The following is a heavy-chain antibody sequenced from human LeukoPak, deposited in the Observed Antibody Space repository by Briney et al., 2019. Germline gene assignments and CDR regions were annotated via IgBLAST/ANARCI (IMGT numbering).Heavy chain of an antibody. CDR3: AAGYCSSTSCYVPYYYYGMDV. Sequence: TSVKVSCKASGFTFTSSAMQWVRQARGQRLEWIGWIVVGSGNTNYAQKFQERVTITRDMSTSTAYMEQSSLRSEDTAVYYCAAGYCSSTSCYVPYYYYGMDVWGQGTTVTVSS. CDR1: GFTFTSSA. J-gene: IGHJ6*02. D-gene: IGHD2-2*01. CDR2: IVVGSGNT. V-gene: IGHV1-58*02.